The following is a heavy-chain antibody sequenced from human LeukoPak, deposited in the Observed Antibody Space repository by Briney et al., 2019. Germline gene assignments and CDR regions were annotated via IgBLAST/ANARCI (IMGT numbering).Heavy chain of an antibody. V-gene: IGHV1-18*01. J-gene: IGHJ3*02. CDR3: ARGRTPYGDYAFDI. D-gene: IGHD4-17*01. CDR1: GYTFTSYG. Sequence: ASVKVSCKASGYTFTSYGISWVRQAPGQGLEWMGWISAYNGNTNYAQKLQGRVTMTTDTSTNTVYMELRSLRSDDTAVYYCARGRTPYGDYAFDIWGQGTMVTVSS. CDR2: ISAYNGNT.